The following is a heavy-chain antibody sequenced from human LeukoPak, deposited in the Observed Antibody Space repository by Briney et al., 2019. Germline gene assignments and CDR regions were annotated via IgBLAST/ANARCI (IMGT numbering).Heavy chain of an antibody. V-gene: IGHV4-59*01. CDR2: IYYSGST. CDR1: GGSISSYY. D-gene: IGHD3-16*02. Sequence: SETLSLTCTVSGGSISSYYWSWIRQPPGKGLEWIGYIYYSGSTNYNPSLKSRVTISVDTSKNQFSLKLSSVTAADTAVYYCARGAEEISFGGVIVNYYYYYMDVWGKGTTVTISS. CDR3: ARGAEEISFGGVIVNYYYYYMDV. J-gene: IGHJ6*03.